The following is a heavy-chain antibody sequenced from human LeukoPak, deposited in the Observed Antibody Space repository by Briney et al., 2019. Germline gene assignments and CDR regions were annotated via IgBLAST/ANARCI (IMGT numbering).Heavy chain of an antibody. CDR1: GFTFSNYG. Sequence: GRSLRLSCAASGFTFSNYGIHWVRQAPGKGLEWVASIWYDGSNKHYADSVKGRFTISRDNSKNTLYLQMNSLRAEDTAVYYCAKAGDYDFWSGSSPSDYWGQGTLVTVSS. J-gene: IGHJ4*02. CDR3: AKAGDYDFWSGSSPSDY. V-gene: IGHV3-30*02. D-gene: IGHD3-3*01. CDR2: IWYDGSNK.